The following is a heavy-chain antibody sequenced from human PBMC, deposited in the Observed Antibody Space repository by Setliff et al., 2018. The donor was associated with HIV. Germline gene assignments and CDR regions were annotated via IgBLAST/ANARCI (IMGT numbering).Heavy chain of an antibody. Sequence: PSETLSLTCTVSGEPFNGFYWTWIRQPPGKGLEWIGEIYHSGSTHYNPSLQSRVTISVDKSKSQFSLKLNSVTAADTAVYYCGGNGYYSIDYWGQGTLATVSS. CDR3: GGNGYYSIDY. J-gene: IGHJ4*02. CDR1: GEPFNGFY. CDR2: IYHSGST. D-gene: IGHD3-22*01. V-gene: IGHV4-34*01.